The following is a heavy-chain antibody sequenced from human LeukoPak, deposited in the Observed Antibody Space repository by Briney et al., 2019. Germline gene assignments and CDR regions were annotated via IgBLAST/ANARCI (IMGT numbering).Heavy chain of an antibody. CDR2: INPNSGGT. J-gene: IGHJ4*02. CDR1: VDTFTGDY. CDR3: ARSVKEGYCSSTSCPEFDY. V-gene: IGHV1-2*02. Sequence: ASLWVSSEASVDTFTGDYMHCVRQAPRQGVEWMGWINPNSGGTNYAQKFQGRVTMTRDTSISTAYMELSRLRSDDTAVYYCARSVKEGYCSSTSCPEFDYWGQGTLVTVSS. D-gene: IGHD2-2*01.